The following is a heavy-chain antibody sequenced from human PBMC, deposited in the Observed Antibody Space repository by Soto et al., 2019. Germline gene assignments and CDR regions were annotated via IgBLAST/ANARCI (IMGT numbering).Heavy chain of an antibody. CDR1: GGSVSSGSDY. Sequence: SETLSLTCTVSGGSVSSGSDYWIWIRHPPGKGLEWIGYIYYSGSTNYNPSLKSRVTISVDTSKNQFSLKLSSVTAADTAVYYCARTVGEYSSSRRTNWFDPWGQGTLVTVSS. D-gene: IGHD6-6*01. CDR3: ARTVGEYSSSRRTNWFDP. CDR2: IYYSGST. J-gene: IGHJ5*02. V-gene: IGHV4-61*01.